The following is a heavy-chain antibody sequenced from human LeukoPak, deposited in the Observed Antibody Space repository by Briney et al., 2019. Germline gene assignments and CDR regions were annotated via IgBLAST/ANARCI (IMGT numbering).Heavy chain of an antibody. V-gene: IGHV4-34*01. J-gene: IGHJ4*02. CDR2: INHSGST. CDR3: ARGKWELGN. CDR1: GGSLSGYY. D-gene: IGHD1-26*01. Sequence: AETLSLTCAVYGGSLSGYYWSWLRQHPVKGLEWIGEINHSGSTNYNPSLKSRVTISVDTSKNQFSLKLSSVTAADTAVYYCARGKWELGNWGQGTLVTVSS.